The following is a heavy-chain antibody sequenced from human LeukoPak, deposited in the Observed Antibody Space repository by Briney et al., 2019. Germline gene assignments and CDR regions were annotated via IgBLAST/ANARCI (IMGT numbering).Heavy chain of an antibody. CDR3: ASVTLLRCFDWLFDLAFDY. J-gene: IGHJ4*02. CDR2: IIPILGIA. V-gene: IGHV1-69*04. CDR1: GGTFSSYA. D-gene: IGHD3-9*01. Sequence: SVKVSCKASGGTFSSYAISWVRQAPGQGLEWMGRIIPILGIANYAQKFQGRVTITADKSTSTAYMELSSLRSEDTSVYYCASVTLLRCFDWLFDLAFDYWGQGTLVTVSS.